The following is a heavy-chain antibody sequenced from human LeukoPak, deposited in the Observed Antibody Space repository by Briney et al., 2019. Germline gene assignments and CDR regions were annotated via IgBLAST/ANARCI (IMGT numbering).Heavy chain of an antibody. V-gene: IGHV4-34*01. J-gene: IGHJ4*02. CDR1: GGSLNGHY. CDR2: GSESGGT. CDR3: ARGVDYYGV. D-gene: IGHD3-10*01. Sequence: SETLSLTCAVYGGSLNGHYWSWIRQPPGKGLEWIGEGSESGGTKFNPSLKSRVTISADTSKNQFSLKLSSVTAADTAVYYCARGVDYYGVWGQGTLVIVSS.